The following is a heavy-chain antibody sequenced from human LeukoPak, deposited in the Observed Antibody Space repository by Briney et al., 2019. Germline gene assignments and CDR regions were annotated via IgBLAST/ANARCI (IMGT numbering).Heavy chain of an antibody. J-gene: IGHJ4*02. Sequence: PGGSLRLSCAASGFTFSSYSMNWVRQAPGKGLEWVSSISSSSSYIYYADSVKGRFTISRDNAKNSLYLQMNSLRAEDTAVYYCAKLPTTFKVFDYWGQGTLVTVSS. D-gene: IGHD3-16*01. CDR3: AKLPTTFKVFDY. CDR2: ISSSSSYI. CDR1: GFTFSSYS. V-gene: IGHV3-21*01.